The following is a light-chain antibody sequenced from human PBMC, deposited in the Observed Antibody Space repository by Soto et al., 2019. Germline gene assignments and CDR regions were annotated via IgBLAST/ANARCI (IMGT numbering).Light chain of an antibody. CDR1: NSNIGAGYD. J-gene: IGLJ1*01. CDR2: GNI. V-gene: IGLV1-40*01. Sequence: QSVLTQPPSVSGAPGQRVTISCTGSNSNIGAGYDVHWYQQFPGTAPKLLIYGNINRPSGVPDRFSGSKSGPSASLAITGLKAEDEADYYCQSYDSRLSNYVFGGGTKLTVL. CDR3: QSYDSRLSNYV.